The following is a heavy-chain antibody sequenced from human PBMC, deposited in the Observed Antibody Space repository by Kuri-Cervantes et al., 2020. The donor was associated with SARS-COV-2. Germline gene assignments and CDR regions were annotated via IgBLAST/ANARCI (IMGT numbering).Heavy chain of an antibody. J-gene: IGHJ3*01. CDR3: AKIAVGVPVVADAFDF. V-gene: IGHV1-2*02. Sequence: ASVKVSCKASGYTFIDYHMHWVRQAPGQGLEWMGWINPNGGGTNYAQKFQGRVTMTRDTSIDTAYMELSGLRSDDTAVYYCAKIAVGVPVVADAFDFWGQGTLVTVSS. D-gene: IGHD2-21*01. CDR2: INPNGGGT. CDR1: GYTFIDYH.